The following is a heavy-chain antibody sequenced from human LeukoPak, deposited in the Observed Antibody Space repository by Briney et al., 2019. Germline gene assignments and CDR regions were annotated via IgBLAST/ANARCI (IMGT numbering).Heavy chain of an antibody. CDR3: ARDSMAFDF. Sequence: GGSLRLSCAVAGFTSSNYEMRWVRQPAGKGLEWPSYICGSGDTEYYADSVKGRSTISRDTAENSPYLQMDSLSAEDTAVYYCARDSMAFDFWGQGTLVTVSS. V-gene: IGHV3-48*03. J-gene: IGHJ4*02. CDR1: GFTSSNYE. D-gene: IGHD2/OR15-2a*01. CDR2: ICGSGDTE.